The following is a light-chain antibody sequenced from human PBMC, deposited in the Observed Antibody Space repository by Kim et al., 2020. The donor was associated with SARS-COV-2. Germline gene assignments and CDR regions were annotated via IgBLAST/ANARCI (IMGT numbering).Light chain of an antibody. CDR3: CSFTGDATFR. CDR2: EVF. CDR1: TSV. J-gene: IGLJ1*01. V-gene: IGLV2-23*02. Sequence: QSALTQPASVSGSPGQSVTISCTGPTSVSWYQQHPGKPPKLIIYEVFKRPSGISNRFSGPMSGNTASLTISGLQAEDEADYYCCSFTGDATFRFGSGTKVTVL.